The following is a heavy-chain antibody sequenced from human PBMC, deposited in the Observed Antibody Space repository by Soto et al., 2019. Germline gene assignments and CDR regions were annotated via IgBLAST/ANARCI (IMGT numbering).Heavy chain of an antibody. Sequence: ESGGGLVQPGRSLRLSCAASGFTFDDYAMHWVRQAPGKGLEWVSGISWNSGNIGYADSVKGRFTISRDNAKDSLYLQMNSLRAEDTALYYCAKGSGYCSGGSCYSWFAPWGQGTLVTVSS. V-gene: IGHV3-9*01. CDR2: ISWNSGNI. J-gene: IGHJ5*02. D-gene: IGHD2-15*01. CDR1: GFTFDDYA. CDR3: AKGSGYCSGGSCYSWFAP.